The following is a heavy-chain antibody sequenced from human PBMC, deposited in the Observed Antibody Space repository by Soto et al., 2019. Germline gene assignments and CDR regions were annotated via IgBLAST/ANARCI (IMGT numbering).Heavy chain of an antibody. CDR2: VYHTGST. D-gene: IGHD3-10*01. J-gene: IGHJ4*02. CDR1: GGSISSTNW. Sequence: PSETLSLTCVVSGGSISSTNWWTWVRQTPGKGLEWIGEVYHTGSTKYNPSLKNRVTISLDKSNNQFSLNLKSVTAGDTAVYYCARGDYYGSGSYYKGPNDYWGQGTLVTVSS. CDR3: ARGDYYGSGSYYKGPNDY. V-gene: IGHV4-4*02.